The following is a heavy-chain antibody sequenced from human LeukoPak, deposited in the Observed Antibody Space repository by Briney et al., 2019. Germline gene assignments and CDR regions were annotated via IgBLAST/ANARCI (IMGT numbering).Heavy chain of an antibody. V-gene: IGHV3-7*01. CDR1: GFTFGSCW. CDR3: ARDSSTYAGPPDY. CDR2: INQDGSQK. Sequence: GGSLRLSCAASGFTFGSCWMNWVRQTPGKGLEWVANINQDGSQKFYVDSVKGRFTISRDNANNSLYLQMNSLRAEDTAVYYCARDSSTYAGPPDYWGQGTLVTVSS. J-gene: IGHJ4*02. D-gene: IGHD2-2*01.